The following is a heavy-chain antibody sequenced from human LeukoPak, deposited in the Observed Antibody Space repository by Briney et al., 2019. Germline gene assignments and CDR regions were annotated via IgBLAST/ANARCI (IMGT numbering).Heavy chain of an antibody. V-gene: IGHV3-23*01. J-gene: IGHJ6*03. CDR2: ISDSGGYT. Sequence: PGGSLRLSCAASGLTFRTYAMSWVRQAPGKGLEWVSSISDSGGYTFYADSVKGRFTISRDNSKNTMYLQMNSLRVEDTAVYYCAKNLDTYYYYYMDVWGKGTTVTVSS. CDR1: GLTFRTYA. CDR3: AKNLDTYYYYYMDV. D-gene: IGHD5-18*01.